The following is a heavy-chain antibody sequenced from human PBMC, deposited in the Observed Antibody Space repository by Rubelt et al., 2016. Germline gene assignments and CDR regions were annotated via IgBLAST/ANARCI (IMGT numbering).Heavy chain of an antibody. D-gene: IGHD2-15*01. V-gene: IGHV3-23*01. CDR3: ARDPDCGGGSCYGRDY. Sequence: RLSCAASGFTFSSYWMSWARQAPGKGLEWVSTISPGGGVTHYADSVEGRVTISRDNSRDTLYLQMNSLRVEDTAMYYCARDPDCGGGSCYGRDYWGQGTLVTVSS. CDR1: GFTFSSYW. J-gene: IGHJ4*02. CDR2: ISPGGGVT.